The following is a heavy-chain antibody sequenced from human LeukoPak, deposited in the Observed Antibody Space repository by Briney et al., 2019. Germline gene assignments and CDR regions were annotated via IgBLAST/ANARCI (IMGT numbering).Heavy chain of an antibody. CDR1: GFTFSSYG. J-gene: IGHJ4*02. D-gene: IGHD6-13*01. V-gene: IGHV3-30*02. CDR2: IRYDGSNK. CDR3: AKTVGSSWYFDY. Sequence: GGSLRLSCAASGFTFSSYGMHWVRQAPGKGLEWVAFIRYDGSNKYYADSVKGRFTISRDNTTNTLYLQMNRLRAEDTAVYYCAKTVGSSWYFDYWGQGTLVTVSS.